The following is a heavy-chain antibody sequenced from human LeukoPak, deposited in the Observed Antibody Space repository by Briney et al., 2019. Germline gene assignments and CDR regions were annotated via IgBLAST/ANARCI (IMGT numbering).Heavy chain of an antibody. CDR3: AKRIQSAMATGY. J-gene: IGHJ4*02. CDR1: GFTFSSYA. CDR2: INGSGGST. D-gene: IGHD5-18*01. Sequence: PGGSLRLSCAASGFTFSSYAMSWVRQAPGKGLEWVSDINGSGGSTYYAGSVKGRFTISRDNSKNTLYLQMNSPRAEDTAVYYCAKRIQSAMATGYWGQGTLVTVSS. V-gene: IGHV3-23*01.